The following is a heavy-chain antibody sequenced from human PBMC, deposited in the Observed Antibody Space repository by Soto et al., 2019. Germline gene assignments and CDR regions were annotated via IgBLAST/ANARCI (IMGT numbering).Heavy chain of an antibody. CDR2: ISAYNGNT. CDR1: GYTFTCYG. D-gene: IGHD2-2*01. Sequence: ASVKVSCKASGYTFTCYGISWVRQAPGQGLEWMGWISAYNGNTNYAQKLQGRVTMTTDTSTSTAYMELRSLRSDDTAVYYCAMGARRFFRVLVPAAPPYYYYGMDVWGQGPTVTVSS. V-gene: IGHV1-18*01. J-gene: IGHJ6*02. CDR3: AMGARRFFRVLVPAAPPYYYYGMDV.